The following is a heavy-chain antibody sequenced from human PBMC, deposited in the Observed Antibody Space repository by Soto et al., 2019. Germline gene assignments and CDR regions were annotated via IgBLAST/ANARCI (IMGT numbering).Heavy chain of an antibody. CDR1: GGSISSGDYY. V-gene: IGHV4-30-4*01. CDR3: ARAVYSSSSNSDWFDP. CDR2: ICYSGRT. D-gene: IGHD6-6*01. Sequence: SSETLSLTCTVSGGSISSGDYYWSWIRQPPGKGLEWIGYICYSGRTYYNPSLKRRVTISEDTSKNQFSLKLSSVTAADTAVYYCARAVYSSSSNSDWFDPWGQGTLVTVSS. J-gene: IGHJ5*02.